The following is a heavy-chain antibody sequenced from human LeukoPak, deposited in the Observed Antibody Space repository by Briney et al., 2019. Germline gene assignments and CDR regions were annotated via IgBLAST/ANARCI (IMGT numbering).Heavy chain of an antibody. V-gene: IGHV3-23*01. J-gene: IGHJ4*02. Sequence: PGGSLRLSCPSSLLTYSWFAINELGQAPGTGLEWVSEITGNGGGTHYADSVKGRFTISRDNSKNTLYLQMNSLRAEDTGEYYCANHYGSGWWYDYFDYWGQGTLVTVSS. CDR3: ANHYGSGWWYDYFDY. D-gene: IGHD6-19*01. CDR1: LLTYSWFA. CDR2: ITGNGGGT.